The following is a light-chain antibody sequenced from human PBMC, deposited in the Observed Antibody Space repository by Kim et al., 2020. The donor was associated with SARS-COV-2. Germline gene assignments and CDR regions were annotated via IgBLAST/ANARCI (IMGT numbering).Light chain of an antibody. V-gene: IGKV1-9*01. CDR3: QQFFIYPRT. J-gene: IGKJ1*01. CDR2: AVS. Sequence: DIQLTQSPSFLSASVGDRVTITCRASQYISNYLAWYQQNPGKAPKLLIYAVSTLASGVPSRFSGSGSETEFALTISSLQPEDFATYYCQQFFIYPRTFGQGTKVEIK. CDR1: QYISNY.